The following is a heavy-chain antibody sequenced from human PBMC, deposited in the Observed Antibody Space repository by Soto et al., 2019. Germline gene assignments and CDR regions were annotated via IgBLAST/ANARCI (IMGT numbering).Heavy chain of an antibody. CDR2: INPSGATT. J-gene: IGHJ4*02. CDR3: ARGDCFSSSCYFTY. D-gene: IGHD2-2*01. CDR1: GYTFTSYY. Sequence: QVSLVQSGAEVKKPGASVKVSCKASGYTFTSYYVHWVRQAPGQGHAWMGIINPSGATTTYAQNFPGRVAMTRDTSTSTVYMELSSLRSEDTAVYYCARGDCFSSSCYFTYWGQGPLVTVSS. V-gene: IGHV1-46*01.